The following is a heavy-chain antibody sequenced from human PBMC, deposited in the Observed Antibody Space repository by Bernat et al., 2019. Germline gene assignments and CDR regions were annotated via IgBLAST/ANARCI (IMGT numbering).Heavy chain of an antibody. CDR2: IYSGGST. J-gene: IGHJ1*01. CDR1: GFTVSSNY. V-gene: IGHV3-53*02. Sequence: EVQLVETGGGLIQPGGSLRLSCAASGFTVSSNYMSWVRQAPGKGLEWVSVIYSGGSTYYADSVKGRFTISSDNSKNTLYLQMNSLSAEDTAVYYCARRIAAADWGSFQHWGQGTLVTVSS. D-gene: IGHD6-13*01. CDR3: ARRIAAADWGSFQH.